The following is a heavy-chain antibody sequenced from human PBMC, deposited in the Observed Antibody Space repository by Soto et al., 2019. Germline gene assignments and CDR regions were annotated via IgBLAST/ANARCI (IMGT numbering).Heavy chain of an antibody. CDR1: GGCISSSNW. D-gene: IGHD3-10*01. V-gene: IGHV4-4*02. Sequence: PSETLALTCAVSGGCISSSNWWSWVRQPPGKGLEWIGEIYHSGSTNYNPSLKSRVTISVDKSKNQFSLKLSSVTAADTAVYYCASEWFGEFPPGASNYYYYYGMDVWGQGTTVTVSS. CDR2: IYHSGST. J-gene: IGHJ6*02. CDR3: ASEWFGEFPPGASNYYYYYGMDV.